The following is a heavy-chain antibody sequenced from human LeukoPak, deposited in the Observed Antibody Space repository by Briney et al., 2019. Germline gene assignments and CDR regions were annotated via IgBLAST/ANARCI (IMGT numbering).Heavy chain of an antibody. D-gene: IGHD6-6*01. J-gene: IGHJ4*02. Sequence: GGSLRLSCAASGFTFSSYGMHWVRQAPGKGLEWVAFIRYDGSNKYYADSVKGRFTISRDNAKNSLYLQMNSLRAEDTAVYYCARSSRLTFDYWGQGTLVTVSS. CDR3: ARSSRLTFDY. CDR1: GFTFSSYG. V-gene: IGHV3-30*02. CDR2: IRYDGSNK.